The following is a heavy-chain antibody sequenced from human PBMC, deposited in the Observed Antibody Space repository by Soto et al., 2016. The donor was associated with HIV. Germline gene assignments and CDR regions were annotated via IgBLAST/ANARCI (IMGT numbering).Heavy chain of an antibody. D-gene: IGHD2-15*01. CDR1: GYTFTSYG. CDR2: INTYNGNT. V-gene: IGHV1-18*01. CDR3: ARWLHCSGGSCYPDAFDI. Sequence: QVQLVQSGAEVKKPGASVKVSCKASGYTFTSYGITWVRQAPGQGLEWMGWINTYNGNTNYAQNFQGRVTMTTDTSTSTAYMELRSLRSDDTAVYYCARWLHCSGGSCYPDAFDIWGQGTMVTVSS. J-gene: IGHJ3*02.